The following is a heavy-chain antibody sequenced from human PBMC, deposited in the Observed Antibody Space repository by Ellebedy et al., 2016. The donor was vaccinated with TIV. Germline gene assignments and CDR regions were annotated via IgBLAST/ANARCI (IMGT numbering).Heavy chain of an antibody. V-gene: IGHV3-7*01. D-gene: IGHD6-13*01. CDR2: IKHDGSEK. J-gene: IGHJ4*02. CDR3: ARDKEAASVTGSNFDY. CDR1: GFTFSNYW. Sequence: GGSLRLXXAVSGFTFSNYWMSWVRQAPGKGLEWVATIKHDGSEKYAIDSVMGRFTISRDNAKNSLYLQMSSLRAEDTAVYYCARDKEAASVTGSNFDYWGQGTLVTVSS.